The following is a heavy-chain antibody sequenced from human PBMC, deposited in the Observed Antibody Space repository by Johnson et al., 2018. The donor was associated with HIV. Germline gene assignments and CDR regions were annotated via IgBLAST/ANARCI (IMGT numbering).Heavy chain of an antibody. CDR2: IYSGGST. Sequence: VQLVESGGGVVQPGRSLRLSCAASGFTFSSYAMHWVRQAPGKGLEWVSVIYSGGSTYYADSVKGRFTISRDNSKNTLYLQMNSLRAEDTAVYYCARELGYSSRAFGAFDIWGQGTMVTVSS. CDR1: GFTFSSYA. CDR3: ARELGYSSRAFGAFDI. J-gene: IGHJ3*02. D-gene: IGHD6-13*01. V-gene: IGHV3-66*02.